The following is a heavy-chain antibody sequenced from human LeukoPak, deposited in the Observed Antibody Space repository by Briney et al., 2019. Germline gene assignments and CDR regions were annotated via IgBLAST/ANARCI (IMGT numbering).Heavy chain of an antibody. CDR2: IKHDGTDK. D-gene: IGHD2-15*01. CDR1: GFPFSGHW. Sequence: GGSLRLSCAASGFPFSGHWMDWVRQAPGKGLEWVANIKHDGTDKYYVDSVKGRFTISRDNAKSSVYLDMNNLRAEDTAVYYCARVLNSGGYALPGSLDYWGQGTLVTVSS. V-gene: IGHV3-7*01. CDR3: ARVLNSGGYALPGSLDY. J-gene: IGHJ4*02.